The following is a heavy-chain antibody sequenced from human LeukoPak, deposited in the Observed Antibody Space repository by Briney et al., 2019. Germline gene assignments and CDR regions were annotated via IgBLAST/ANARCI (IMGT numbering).Heavy chain of an antibody. CDR1: GDSVSRTNAA. Sequence: SQTLSLTCVIYGDSVSRTNAAWHWIRQSPSRGLEWLGRTYYRTKWYSDSAVSVKSRIIINADTSKNQFSLQLNSVTPEDTAVYHCARGGGGMTVALFDKWGQGTPVTVSS. D-gene: IGHD6-19*01. J-gene: IGHJ4*02. CDR2: TYYRTKWYS. CDR3: ARGGGGMTVALFDK. V-gene: IGHV6-1*01.